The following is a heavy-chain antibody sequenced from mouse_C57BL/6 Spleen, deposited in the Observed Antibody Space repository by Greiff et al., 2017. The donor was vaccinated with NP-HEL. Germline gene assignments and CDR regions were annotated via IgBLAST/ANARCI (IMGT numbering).Heavy chain of an antibody. CDR3: ATDSSGYWFAY. D-gene: IGHD3-2*02. CDR1: GYTFTDYY. CDR2: INPYNGGT. J-gene: IGHJ3*01. Sequence: VQLKESGPVLVKPGASVKMSCKASGYTFTDYYMNWVKQSHGKSLEWIGVINPYNGGTSYNQKFKGKATLTVDKSSSTAYMELNSLTSEDSAVYYCATDSSGYWFAYWGQGTLVTVSA. V-gene: IGHV1-19*01.